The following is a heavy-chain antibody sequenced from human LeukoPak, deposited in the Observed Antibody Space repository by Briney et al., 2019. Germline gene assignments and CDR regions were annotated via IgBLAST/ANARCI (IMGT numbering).Heavy chain of an antibody. Sequence: SETLSLTCTVSGGSISNQYWSWIRQPPGKGLEWIGYIYYSGSTNYNPSLKSRPTISVDTSKSHFSLKLSSVTAADTAIYYCAKYYYDSKGENWFDPWGQGTLVTVSS. CDR2: IYYSGST. CDR3: AKYYYDSKGENWFDP. J-gene: IGHJ5*02. CDR1: GGSISNQY. V-gene: IGHV4-59*11. D-gene: IGHD3-22*01.